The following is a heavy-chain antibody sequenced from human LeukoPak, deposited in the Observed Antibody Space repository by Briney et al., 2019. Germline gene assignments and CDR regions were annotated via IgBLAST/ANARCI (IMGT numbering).Heavy chain of an antibody. D-gene: IGHD2-15*01. J-gene: IGHJ4*02. CDR1: GFTFSSYA. V-gene: IGHV3-30-3*01. CDR2: ISYDGSNK. Sequence: GGSLRLSCAASGFTFSSYAMHWVRQAPGKGLEWVAVISYDGSNKYYADSVKGRFTISRDNSKNTLYLQMNSLRAEDTAVYYCARGEIICSSGPLGYWGQGTLVTVSS. CDR3: ARGEIICSSGPLGY.